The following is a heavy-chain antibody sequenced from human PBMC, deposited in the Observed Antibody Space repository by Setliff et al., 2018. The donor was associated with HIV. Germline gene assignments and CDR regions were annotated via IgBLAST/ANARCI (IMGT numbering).Heavy chain of an antibody. CDR1: GCPIASGGHY. V-gene: IGHV4-31*03. CDR3: ARGDVYCTNGVCYNQHYYPMDV. D-gene: IGHD2-8*01. CDR2: IFYRWDT. Sequence: PSGTLSPTCTVSGCPIASGGHYWGWIRQHPGKGLEWIGYIFYRWDTSYNPSLKSRLTLSLDMSKNQFSQKVNSVTAADTAAYYCARGDVYCTNGVCYNQHYYPMDVWGQGTTVTVSS. J-gene: IGHJ6*02.